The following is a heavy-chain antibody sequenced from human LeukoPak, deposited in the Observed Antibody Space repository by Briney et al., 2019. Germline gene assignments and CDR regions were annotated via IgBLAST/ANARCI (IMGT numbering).Heavy chain of an antibody. J-gene: IGHJ5*02. D-gene: IGHD6-13*01. CDR3: AAGWGAAVGGFDP. CDR2: IIPIFGTS. V-gene: IGHV1-69*06. CDR1: GGTFSRNA. Sequence: ASVKVSCKASGGTFSRNAITWVRQAPGQGLEWMGRIIPIFGTSKNAQKVQGRLTISADKSTSTAYMELSSLRSADTAVYYCAAGWGAAVGGFDPWGQGTLVTVSS.